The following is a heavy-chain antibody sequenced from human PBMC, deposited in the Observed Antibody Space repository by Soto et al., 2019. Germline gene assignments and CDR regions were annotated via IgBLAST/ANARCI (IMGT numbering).Heavy chain of an antibody. CDR3: ARGVGISGANWYFDL. CDR1: GGSISSGGYY. J-gene: IGHJ2*01. V-gene: IGHV4-31*03. CDR2: IYYSGST. D-gene: IGHD1-26*01. Sequence: QVQLQESGPGLVKPSQTLSLTCTVSGGSISSGGYYWSWIRQHPGKGLEWIGYIYYSGSTHYNPSLKSRVTISVETSKNQFSLKLSSVTAADTAVYYCARGVGISGANWYFDLWGRGTLVTVSS.